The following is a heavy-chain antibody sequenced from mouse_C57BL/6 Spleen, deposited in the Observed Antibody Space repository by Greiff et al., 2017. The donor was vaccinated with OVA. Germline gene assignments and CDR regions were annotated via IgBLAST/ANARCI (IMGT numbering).Heavy chain of an antibody. CDR2: IYWDDDK. CDR3: ARSHYGSSYLDY. V-gene: IGHV8-12*01. Sequence: QVTLKESGPGILQSSQTLSLTCSFSGFSLSTSGMGVSWIRQPSGKGLEWLAHIYWDDDKRYNPSLKSRLTISKDTSRNQVFLKITSVDTADTATYYCARSHYGSSYLDYWGQGTTLTVSS. CDR1: GFSLSTSGMG. D-gene: IGHD1-1*01. J-gene: IGHJ2*01.